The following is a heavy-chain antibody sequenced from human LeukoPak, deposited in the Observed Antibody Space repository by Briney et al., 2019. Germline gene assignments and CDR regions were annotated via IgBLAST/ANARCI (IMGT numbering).Heavy chain of an antibody. CDR3: ARGVVNDFWSGYYYCYMDV. V-gene: IGHV4-61*02. J-gene: IGHJ6*03. CDR1: GGSINSGSYY. D-gene: IGHD3-3*01. Sequence: PSETLSLTCTVSGGSINSGSYYWSWIRQPAGKGLECIGRIYTSGSTNYNPSLKSRVTISVDTSKNQFSLKLSSVTAADTAVYYCARGVVNDFWSGYYYCYMDVWGRGTTVTVSS. CDR2: IYTSGST.